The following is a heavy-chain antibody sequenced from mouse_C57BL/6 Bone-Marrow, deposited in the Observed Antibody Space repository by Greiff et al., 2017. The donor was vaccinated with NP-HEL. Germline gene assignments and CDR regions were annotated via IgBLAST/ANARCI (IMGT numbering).Heavy chain of an antibody. Sequence: QVQLQQPVAELVRPGSSVKLSCKASGYTFTSYWMDWVKQRPGQGLECIGNIYPSDSETHYNQKFKDKATLTVDNSSSTAYMHLSSLTSEDSAVYYCAIGRAGSNYDFYAMDYWGQGTSVNVSS. J-gene: IGHJ4*01. CDR3: AIGRAGSNYDFYAMDY. CDR1: GYTFTSYW. CDR2: IYPSDSET. D-gene: IGHD2-5*01. V-gene: IGHV1-61*01.